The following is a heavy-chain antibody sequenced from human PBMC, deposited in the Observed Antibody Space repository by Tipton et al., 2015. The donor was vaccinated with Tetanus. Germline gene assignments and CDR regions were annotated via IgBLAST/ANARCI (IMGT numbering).Heavy chain of an antibody. J-gene: IGHJ6*02. V-gene: IGHV4-4*07. CDR2: VYSSGST. Sequence: LRLSCTVSGGSLNTFYWNWIRQPAGKGLEWIGRVYSSGSTNYNPSLKSRVTMSIDAAKNQFSLGLTSVTAADTAVYYCARDFRERSGAYYSYYYTMDVWGQGTTVPVSS. D-gene: IGHD1-26*01. CDR3: ARDFRERSGAYYSYYYTMDV. CDR1: GGSLNTFY.